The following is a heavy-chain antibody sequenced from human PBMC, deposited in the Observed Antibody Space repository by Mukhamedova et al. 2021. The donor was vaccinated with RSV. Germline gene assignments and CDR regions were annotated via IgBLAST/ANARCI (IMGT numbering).Heavy chain of an antibody. CDR3: ARDLGWYSSSPHAFDI. Sequence: PGQGLEWMGRIIPILGIANYAQKFQGRVTITADKSTSTAYMELSSLRSEDTAVYYCARDLGWYSSSPHAFDIWGQ. D-gene: IGHD6-13*01. J-gene: IGHJ3*02. CDR2: IIPILGIA. V-gene: IGHV1-69*04.